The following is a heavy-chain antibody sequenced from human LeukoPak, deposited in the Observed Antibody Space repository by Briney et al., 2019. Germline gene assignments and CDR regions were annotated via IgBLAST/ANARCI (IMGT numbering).Heavy chain of an antibody. CDR1: GYTLTELS. J-gene: IGHJ4*02. CDR2: FDPEDGET. D-gene: IGHD3-9*01. CDR3: ARERARLTYYDILSCYYSDY. V-gene: IGHV1-24*01. Sequence: ASVKVSFKVSGYTLTELSMHWVRQAPGKGLEWMGGFDPEDGETIYAQKFQGRVTITEDTSTDKAYMELSSLRSEDTAVYYCARERARLTYYDILSCYYSDYWGQGTLVTVSS.